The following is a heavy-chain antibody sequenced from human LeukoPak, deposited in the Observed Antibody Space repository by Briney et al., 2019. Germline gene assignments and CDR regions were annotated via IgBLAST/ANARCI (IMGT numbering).Heavy chain of an antibody. Sequence: PSETLSLTCTVSGGSISSGSYYWSWIRQPAGKGLEWIGRIYTSGSINYNPSLKSRVTISVDTSKNQFSLKLSSVTAADTAVYYCARVGEDIVVSFPPDYWGQGTLVTVPS. CDR2: IYTSGSI. D-gene: IGHD5-12*01. CDR1: GGSISSGSYY. J-gene: IGHJ4*02. V-gene: IGHV4-61*02. CDR3: ARVGEDIVVSFPPDY.